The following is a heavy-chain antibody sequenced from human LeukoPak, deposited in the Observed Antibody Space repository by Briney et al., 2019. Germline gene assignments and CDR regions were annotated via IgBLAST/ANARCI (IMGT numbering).Heavy chain of an antibody. V-gene: IGHV1-2*07. CDR1: GYTFTDHY. CDR3: AREQYSSSCLDY. D-gene: IGHD6-13*01. J-gene: IGHJ4*02. Sequence: ASVKVSCKASGYTFTDHYMHWVRQAPGQGLEWMGWINPNSDGINNYAHKFQGRVTMTRDMSTSTVYMELSSLRSEDTAVYYCAREQYSSSCLDYWGQGTLVTVSS. CDR2: INPNSDGI.